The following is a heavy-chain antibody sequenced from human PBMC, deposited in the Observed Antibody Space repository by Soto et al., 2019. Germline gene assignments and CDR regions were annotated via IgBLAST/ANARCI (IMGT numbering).Heavy chain of an antibody. CDR1: GFTFSSYG. V-gene: IGHV3-30*18. CDR3: AKDSLVAARYYYGMDV. Sequence: GGSLRLSCAASGFTFSSYGMHWVRQAPGKGLEWVAVISYDGSNKYYADSVKGRFTISRDNSKSTLLLQMNSLRAEDTAVYYCAKDSLVAARYYYGMDVWGQGTTVTVSS. J-gene: IGHJ6*02. CDR2: ISYDGSNK. D-gene: IGHD6-6*01.